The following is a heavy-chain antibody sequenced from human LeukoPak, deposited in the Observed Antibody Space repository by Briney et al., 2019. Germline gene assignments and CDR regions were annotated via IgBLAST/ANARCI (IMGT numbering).Heavy chain of an antibody. CDR1: GYTFTSYD. V-gene: IGHV1-8*03. J-gene: IGHJ4*02. Sequence: ASVKVSRKASGYTFTSYDINWVRQATGQGLEWMGWMNPNSGNTGYAQKFQGRVTITRNTSISTAYMELSSLRSEDTAVYYCARGGYSGSYRVLDYWGQGTLVTVSS. CDR2: MNPNSGNT. D-gene: IGHD1-26*01. CDR3: ARGGYSGSYRVLDY.